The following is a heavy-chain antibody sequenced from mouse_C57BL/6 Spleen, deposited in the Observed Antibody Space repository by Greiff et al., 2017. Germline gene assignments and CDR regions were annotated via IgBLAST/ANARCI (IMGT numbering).Heavy chain of an antibody. D-gene: IGHD1-1*01. V-gene: IGHV1-85*01. CDR3: ARGGTTDFDY. CDR1: GYTFTSYD. CDR2: IYPRDGST. Sequence: LVESGPELVKPGASVKLSCKASGYTFTSYDINWVKQRPGQGLEGIGWIYPRDGSTKSNEKFKDKATLTVDTSSSTAYMELHSLTSEDSAVYFCARGGTTDFDYWGQGTTLTVSS. J-gene: IGHJ2*01.